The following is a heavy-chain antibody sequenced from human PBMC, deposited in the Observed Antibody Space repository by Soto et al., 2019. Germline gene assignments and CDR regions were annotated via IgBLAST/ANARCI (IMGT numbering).Heavy chain of an antibody. CDR3: AKRSSSSTFDY. V-gene: IGHV3-23*01. J-gene: IGHJ4*02. Sequence: EVQLLESGGGLVQPGESLRLSCAASGFTFSSYAMSWVRQAPGKGLEWVSVISGSDDSTYYADSVKGRFTISRDNSMNTLYLRMNSLRAEDTAVYYCAKRSSSSTFDYWGQGTLVTVSS. CDR1: GFTFSSYA. D-gene: IGHD6-6*01. CDR2: ISGSDDST.